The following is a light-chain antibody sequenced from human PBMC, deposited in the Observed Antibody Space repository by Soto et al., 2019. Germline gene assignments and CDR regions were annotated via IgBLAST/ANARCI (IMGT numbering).Light chain of an antibody. CDR2: TND. CDR1: SSNVGSNT. Sequence: QSVLTQPPSASGTPGQRVTISCYGSSSNVGSNTVHWFQQFPGTAPRLLISTNDQRPSGVPDRFIGSNSGTSASLAISGLQFEDEADYYCAVWDDRLNGHVFGTGTKVTVL. V-gene: IGLV1-44*01. J-gene: IGLJ1*01. CDR3: AVWDDRLNGHV.